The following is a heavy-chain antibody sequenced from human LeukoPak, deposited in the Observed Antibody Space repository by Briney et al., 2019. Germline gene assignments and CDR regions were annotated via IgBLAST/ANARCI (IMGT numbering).Heavy chain of an antibody. CDR2: FDPEDGET. CDR3: ATVTMMRRDAFDI. Sequence: ASVKVSCKASGGTFSSYAISWVRQAPGQGLEWMGGFDPEDGETIYAQKFQGRVTMTEDTSTDTAYMELSSLRSEDTAVYYCATVTMMRRDAFDIWGQGTMVTVSS. CDR1: GGTFSSYA. J-gene: IGHJ3*02. D-gene: IGHD3-22*01. V-gene: IGHV1-24*01.